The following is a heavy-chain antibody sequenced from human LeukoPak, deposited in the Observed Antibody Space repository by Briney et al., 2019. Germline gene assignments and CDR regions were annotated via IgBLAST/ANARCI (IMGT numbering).Heavy chain of an antibody. J-gene: IGHJ6*02. CDR3: ARDLSPPYYDFWSGYPSSYGMDV. CDR2: ISSSSSTI. D-gene: IGHD3-3*01. Sequence: GGSLRLSCAASGFTFSSYSMNWVRQAPGKGLEWVSYISSSSSTIYYADPVKGRFTISRDNAKNSLYLQMNSLRDEGTAVYYCARDLSPPYYDFWSGYPSSYGMDVWGQGTTVTVSS. V-gene: IGHV3-48*02. CDR1: GFTFSSYS.